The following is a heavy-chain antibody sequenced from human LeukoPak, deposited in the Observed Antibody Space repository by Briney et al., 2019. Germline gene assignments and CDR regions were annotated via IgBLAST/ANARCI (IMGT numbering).Heavy chain of an antibody. D-gene: IGHD2-15*01. V-gene: IGHV3-23*01. CDR3: ARWAEGDSGGPFDH. CDR1: GFTLRSHA. J-gene: IGHJ4*02. CDR2: IYENGGTT. Sequence: GSLRLSCVGSGFTLRSHAMSWVRQAPEKGLEFVSGIYENGGTTYYAGSVKGRFSISRDNSKNTLYQQMDSLRGEDTAVYYCARWAEGDSGGPFDHWGQGTLVTVSS.